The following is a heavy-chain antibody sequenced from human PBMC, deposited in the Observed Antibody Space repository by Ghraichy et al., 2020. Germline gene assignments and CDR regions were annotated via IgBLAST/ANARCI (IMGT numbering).Heavy chain of an antibody. CDR1: GFTFSSYS. CDR2: ISSSSSYI. V-gene: IGHV3-21*01. J-gene: IGHJ4*02. D-gene: IGHD6-13*01. CDR3: ARDRYSSSWYPY. Sequence: GESLNISCAASGFTFSSYSMNWVRQAPGKGLEWVSSISSSSSYIYYADSVKGRFTISRDNAKNSLYLQMNSLRAEDTAVYYCARDRYSSSWYPYWGQGTLVTVSS.